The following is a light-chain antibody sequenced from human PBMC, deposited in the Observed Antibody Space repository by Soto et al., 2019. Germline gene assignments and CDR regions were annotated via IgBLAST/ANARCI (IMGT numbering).Light chain of an antibody. V-gene: IGLV3-9*01. Sequence: SYELTQPLSVSVALGQTARITCGGNTIGSETVHWYQQKPGQAPILVIYRDTNRPSGVPERFSGSNSGSTATLTITRAQAGDDADYYCQVWESNTRVFGGGTKLTVL. CDR2: RDT. J-gene: IGLJ3*02. CDR3: QVWESNTRV. CDR1: TIGSET.